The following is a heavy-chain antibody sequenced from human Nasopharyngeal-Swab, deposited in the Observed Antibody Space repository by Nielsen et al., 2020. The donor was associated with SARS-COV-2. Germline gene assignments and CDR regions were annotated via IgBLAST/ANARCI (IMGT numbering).Heavy chain of an antibody. Sequence: SETLSLTCTVSGGSISSYYWSWIRQPPGKGLKWIGYIYYSGCTNYNPSLKSRVTISVDTSKNQFSLKLSSVTAADTAVYYCARLYGGYSYGYGNYYMDVWGKGTTVTVSS. J-gene: IGHJ6*03. CDR2: IYYSGCT. D-gene: IGHD5-18*01. V-gene: IGHV4-59*08. CDR1: GGSISSYY. CDR3: ARLYGGYSYGYGNYYMDV.